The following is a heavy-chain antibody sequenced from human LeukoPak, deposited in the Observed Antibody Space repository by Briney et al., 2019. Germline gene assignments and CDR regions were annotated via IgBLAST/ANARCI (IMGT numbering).Heavy chain of an antibody. D-gene: IGHD3-9*01. V-gene: IGHV4-59*01. CDR1: GGSISSYY. CDR3: ARGDDILTGTFYYYYMDV. Sequence: SETLSLTCTVSGGSISSYYWSWIRQPPGKGLEWIGYIYYSGGTNYNPSLKSRVTISVDTSKYQFSLKLSSVTAADTAVYYCARGDDILTGTFYYYYMDVWGKGTTVTVSS. J-gene: IGHJ6*03. CDR2: IYYSGGT.